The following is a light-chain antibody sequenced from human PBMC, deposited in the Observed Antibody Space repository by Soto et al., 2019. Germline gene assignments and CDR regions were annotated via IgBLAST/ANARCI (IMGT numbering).Light chain of an antibody. J-gene: IGKJ2*01. CDR2: GAS. CDR1: QSVSRSY. Sequence: EIVLTQSPGTLSLSPWERATLSCRASQSVSRSYLAWFQQKPGQAPRPLIYGASSRATGIPDRFSGSGSGTDFTLTISRLEPEDCAVYYCLQYGTSPNTVGQGTKLEIK. CDR3: LQYGTSPNT. V-gene: IGKV3-20*01.